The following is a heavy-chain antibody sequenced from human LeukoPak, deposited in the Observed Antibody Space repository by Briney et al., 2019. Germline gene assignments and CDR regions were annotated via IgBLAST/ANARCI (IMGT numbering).Heavy chain of an antibody. J-gene: IGHJ4*02. CDR3: ARESYDILTRYYKAYFDY. Sequence: PSETLSLTCAVYGGSFSGYYWSWLRQPPGKGLEWVGEINHSGSTNYNPSLKSRVTISVDTSKNQFSLKLSSVTAADTAVYYSARESYDILTRYYKAYFDYWGQGTLVTVSS. D-gene: IGHD3-9*01. V-gene: IGHV4-34*01. CDR1: GGSFSGYY. CDR2: INHSGST.